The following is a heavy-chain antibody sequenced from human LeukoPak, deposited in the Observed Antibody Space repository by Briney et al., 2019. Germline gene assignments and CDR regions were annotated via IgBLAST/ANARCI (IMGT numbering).Heavy chain of an antibody. D-gene: IGHD6-13*01. CDR2: ISDSGGRT. CDR3: AKGTLRGSSNWYHHGMDA. Sequence: GGSLRLSCVASGFTFSNYAMSWVRQAPGKGLERVSGISDSGGRTYNADSVKGRFTISRDNSKNTLYLQMNSLRVEDTAVYYCAKGTLRGSSNWYHHGMDAWGQGTTVTVSS. V-gene: IGHV3-23*01. CDR1: GFTFSNYA. J-gene: IGHJ6*02.